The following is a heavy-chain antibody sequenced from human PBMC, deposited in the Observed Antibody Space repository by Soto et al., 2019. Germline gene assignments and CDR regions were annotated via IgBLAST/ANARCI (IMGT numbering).Heavy chain of an antibody. CDR1: GFTFISYG. Sequence: QVQLVESGGGVVQPGRSLRLSCAASGFTFISYGMHWVRQAPGKGLEWLAVMSYDGRDKYYADSVRGRFTISRDNSMNTVYLQLNSLRVEDTAVYYCAKARSGSWHEGYYFVNWGQGTLVTVSS. V-gene: IGHV3-30*18. D-gene: IGHD2-15*01. CDR2: MSYDGRDK. CDR3: AKARSGSWHEGYYFVN. J-gene: IGHJ4*02.